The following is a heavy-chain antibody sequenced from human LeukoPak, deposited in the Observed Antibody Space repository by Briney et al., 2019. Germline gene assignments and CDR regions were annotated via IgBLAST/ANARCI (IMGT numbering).Heavy chain of an antibody. CDR1: GYTFTGYY. D-gene: IGHD2-15*01. J-gene: IGHJ4*02. CDR2: FDPEDGET. Sequence: ASVKVSCKASGYTFTGYYMHWVRQAPGKGLEWMGGFDPEDGETIYAQKFQGRVTMTEDTSTDTAYMELSSLRSEDTAVYYCATDRLVVVAVYHYWGQGTLVTVSS. CDR3: ATDRLVVVAVYHY. V-gene: IGHV1-24*01.